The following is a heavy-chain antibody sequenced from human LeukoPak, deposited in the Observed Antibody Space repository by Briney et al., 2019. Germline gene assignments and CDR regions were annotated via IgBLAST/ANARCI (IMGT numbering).Heavy chain of an antibody. Sequence: GGSLRLSCAASGFTFSDNYMNWIRQAPGKGXXXXXYISSDTTYTDYADSVKGRFTISRDNAKKLLYLQMNSLRAEDTTIYYCARDQSITTFGAFDIWGQGTMVTVSS. V-gene: IGHV3-11*06. CDR1: GFTFSDNY. CDR3: ARDQSITTFGAFDI. D-gene: IGHD3-10*02. CDR2: ISSDTTYT. J-gene: IGHJ3*02.